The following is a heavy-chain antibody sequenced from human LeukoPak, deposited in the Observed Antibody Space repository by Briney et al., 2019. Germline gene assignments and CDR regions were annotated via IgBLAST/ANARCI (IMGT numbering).Heavy chain of an antibody. D-gene: IGHD3-3*01. V-gene: IGHV3-9*01. CDR1: GFTFSDHY. CDR3: AKAPIYYYYGMDV. CDR2: ISWNSGSI. Sequence: GGSLRLSCASSGFTFSDHYTDWVRQAPGKGLEWVSGISWNSGSIGYADSVKGRFTISRDNAKNSLYLQMISLRAEDTALYYCAKAPIYYYYGMDVWGQGTTVTVSS. J-gene: IGHJ6*02.